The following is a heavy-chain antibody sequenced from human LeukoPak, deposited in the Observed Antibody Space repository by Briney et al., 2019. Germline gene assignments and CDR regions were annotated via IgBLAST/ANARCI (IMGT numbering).Heavy chain of an antibody. CDR3: ARRGWYSSSDY. D-gene: IGHD6-6*01. CDR2: INHSGST. J-gene: IGHJ4*02. CDR1: GGSFSGYY. V-gene: IGHV4-34*01. Sequence: SETPSLTCAVYGGSFSGYYWSWIRQPPGKGLEYIGEINHSGSTNYNPSLKSRVTISVDTSKNQFSLKLSSVTAADTAVYYCARRGWYSSSDYWGQGTLVTVSS.